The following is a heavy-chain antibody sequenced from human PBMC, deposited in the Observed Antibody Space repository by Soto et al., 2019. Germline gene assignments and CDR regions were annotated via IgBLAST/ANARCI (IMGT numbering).Heavy chain of an antibody. CDR2: ISYDGSNK. D-gene: IGHD3-22*01. Sequence: GGSLRLSCAASGFTFSSYGMHWVRQAPGKGLEWVAVISYDGSNKYYADSVKGRFTISRDNSKNTLYLQMNSLRAEDTAVYYCAKDQDSSGYYLYSGMDVWGQGTTVTVSS. CDR3: AKDQDSSGYYLYSGMDV. CDR1: GFTFSSYG. V-gene: IGHV3-30*18. J-gene: IGHJ6*02.